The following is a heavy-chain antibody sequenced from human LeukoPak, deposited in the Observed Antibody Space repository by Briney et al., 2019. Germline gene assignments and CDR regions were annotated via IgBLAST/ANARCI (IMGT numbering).Heavy chain of an antibody. CDR1: GYTFSSNY. Sequence: ASVKVSCTASGYTFSSNYIHWVRHAPGQGLDWMGIINPSSGSTTYSHKFQDRVTMTRDTSTSTVYMELSSLRSDDTAVYFYSTERTGLEVWGHGNRVTVSS. V-gene: IGHV1-46*01. CDR2: INPSSGST. J-gene: IGHJ6*01. CDR3: STERTGLEV.